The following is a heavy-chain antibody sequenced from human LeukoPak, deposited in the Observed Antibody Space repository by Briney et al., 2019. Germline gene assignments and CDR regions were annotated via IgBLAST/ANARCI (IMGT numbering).Heavy chain of an antibody. D-gene: IGHD2-15*01. CDR2: ISGSGGST. Sequence: PGRSLRPSCAPSGFTFSSYAMSWGRQPPGKGLEWVSSISGSGGSTYHAHSVKGRFPLSRDNSKNTLYLQMSSLRAEETAVYYCAKADGRYCSGGSCPQDYWGQGTLVTVHS. V-gene: IGHV3-23*01. CDR1: GFTFSSYA. CDR3: AKADGRYCSGGSCPQDY. J-gene: IGHJ4*02.